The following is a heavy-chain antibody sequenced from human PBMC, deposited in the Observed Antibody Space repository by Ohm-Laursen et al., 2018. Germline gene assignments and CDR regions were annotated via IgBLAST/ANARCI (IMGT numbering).Heavy chain of an antibody. CDR3: AREVIAAAASWFDP. Sequence: SSVKVSCKASGGTFSSYAISWVRQAPGQGLEWMGGIIPIFDTANYAQKFQGRVTITADKSTSTAYMELSSLRSEDTAVYYCAREVIAAAASWFDPWGQGTLVTVSS. J-gene: IGHJ5*02. D-gene: IGHD6-13*01. V-gene: IGHV1-69*06. CDR2: IIPIFDTA. CDR1: GGTFSSYA.